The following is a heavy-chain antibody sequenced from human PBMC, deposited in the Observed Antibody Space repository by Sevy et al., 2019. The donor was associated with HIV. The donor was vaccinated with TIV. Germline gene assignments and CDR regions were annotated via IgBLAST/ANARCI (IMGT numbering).Heavy chain of an antibody. J-gene: IGHJ4*02. CDR3: ARDPRMYGDYLLAYFDS. CDR2: IGYDGSNK. D-gene: IGHD2-8*01. Sequence: GGSLRLSCAASGFTPSTYGMHWVRQALGKGLEWVAVIGYDGSNKYYADSVKGRFTISRDNSKNTLFLQMDSLRAEDTAVYYCARDPRMYGDYLLAYFDSWGQGTLVTVSS. V-gene: IGHV3-33*01. CDR1: GFTPSTYG.